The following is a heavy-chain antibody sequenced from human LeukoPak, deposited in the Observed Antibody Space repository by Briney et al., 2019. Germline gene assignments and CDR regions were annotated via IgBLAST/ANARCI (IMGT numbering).Heavy chain of an antibody. CDR2: TYYRSDWYS. Sequence: SQTLSLTCAIPGDRVSSSSAAWNWIRQSPSRGLEWLGRTYYRSDWYSDYAVSVKSRVSITPDTAKNQFTLQLNSVTPEDTAIYYCAREGSYFDYWGQGTLVTVSS. J-gene: IGHJ4*02. CDR3: AREGSYFDY. CDR1: GDRVSSSSAA. V-gene: IGHV6-1*01.